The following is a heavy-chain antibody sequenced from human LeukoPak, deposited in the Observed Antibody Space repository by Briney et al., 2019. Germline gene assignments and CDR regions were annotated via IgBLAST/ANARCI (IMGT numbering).Heavy chain of an antibody. CDR3: ARDRGARGRGLA. J-gene: IGHJ5*02. D-gene: IGHD3-10*01. CDR2: IGPSSGDI. CDR1: GFTFRIYS. Sequence: NPGGSLRLSCAASGFTFRIYSMSWVRQAPGTGLEWVSSIGPSSGDIYYADSVKGRFTISRDNDKNSLYLQMNSLRAEDTAVYYCARDRGARGRGLAWGQGTQVTVSS. V-gene: IGHV3-21*01.